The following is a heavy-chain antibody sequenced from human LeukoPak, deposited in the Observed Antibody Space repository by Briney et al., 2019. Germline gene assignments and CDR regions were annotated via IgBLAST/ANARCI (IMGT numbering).Heavy chain of an antibody. CDR3: ARREIQLWSGNWFDP. V-gene: IGHV4-59*08. D-gene: IGHD5-18*01. Sequence: XXIGYIYYSGSTNYNPSLKSRVTISVDTSKNQFSLKLSSVTAADTAVYYCARREIQLWSGNWFDPWGQGTLVTVSS. J-gene: IGHJ5*02. CDR2: IYYSGST.